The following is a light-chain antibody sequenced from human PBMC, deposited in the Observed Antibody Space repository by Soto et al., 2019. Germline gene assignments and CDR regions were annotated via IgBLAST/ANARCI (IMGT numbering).Light chain of an antibody. CDR2: GAS. CDR1: QSVSIN. V-gene: IGKV3-15*01. J-gene: IGKJ5*01. Sequence: EIVMTQSPATLSVSPGEGVTLSCRASQSVSINLAWYQQKPGQAPRLLIYGASTRATGIPARFSGSGSGTEFTLTISSLQSEDFAVYSCQQYNTWPSITFGQGTRLEIK. CDR3: QQYNTWPSIT.